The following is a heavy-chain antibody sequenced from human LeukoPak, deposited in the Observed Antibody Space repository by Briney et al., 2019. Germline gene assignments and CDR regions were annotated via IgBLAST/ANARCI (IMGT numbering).Heavy chain of an antibody. CDR2: INHSGST. Sequence: SETLSLTCAVYGGSFRGYYWSWIRQPPGKGLEWIGEINHSGSTNYNPSLKSRVTISVDTSKNQFSLKLSSVTAADTAVYYCARVGGRYCSSTSCYRMVYAIIAFDIWGQGTMVTVSS. V-gene: IGHV4-34*01. D-gene: IGHD2-2*01. CDR3: ARVGGRYCSSTSCYRMVYAIIAFDI. J-gene: IGHJ3*02. CDR1: GGSFRGYY.